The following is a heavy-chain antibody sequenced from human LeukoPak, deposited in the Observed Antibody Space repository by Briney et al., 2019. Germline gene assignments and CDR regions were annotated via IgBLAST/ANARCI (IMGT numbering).Heavy chain of an antibody. CDR1: GGSISSSSYY. J-gene: IGHJ4*02. CDR3: ARHPARYYGSGSFDY. CDR2: IYYSGST. D-gene: IGHD3-10*01. V-gene: IGHV4-39*01. Sequence: SETLSLTCTVSGGSISSSSYYWGWIRQPPGKGLEWIGSIYYSGSTYYNPSLKSRVTISVDTSKNQFSLKLSSVTAADTAVYYRARHPARYYGSGSFDYWGQGTLVTVSS.